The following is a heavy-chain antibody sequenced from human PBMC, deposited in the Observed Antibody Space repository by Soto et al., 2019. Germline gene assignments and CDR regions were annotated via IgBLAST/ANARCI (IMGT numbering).Heavy chain of an antibody. Sequence: SVKVSCKASGGTFSSYAISWVRQAPGQGLEWMGGIIPIFGTANYAQKFQGRVKITADKSTSTAYMELSSLRSEDTAVYYCARGNRNRAAADLDAFDIWGQGTMVTVSS. J-gene: IGHJ3*02. V-gene: IGHV1-69*06. CDR2: IIPIFGTA. D-gene: IGHD6-13*01. CDR1: GGTFSSYA. CDR3: ARGNRNRAAADLDAFDI.